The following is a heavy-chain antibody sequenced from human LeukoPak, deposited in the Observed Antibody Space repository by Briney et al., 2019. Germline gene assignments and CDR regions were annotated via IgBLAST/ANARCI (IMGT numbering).Heavy chain of an antibody. V-gene: IGHV3-15*01. CDR1: GFTFSSYW. CDR2: IKSKTDGGTT. D-gene: IGHD6-6*01. J-gene: IGHJ3*02. CDR3: TTDHGRVYDAFDI. Sequence: GGSLRLSCAASGFTFSSYWMSWVRQAPGKGLEWVGRIKSKTDGGTTDYAAPVKGRFTISRDDSKNTLYLQMNSLKTEDTAVYYCTTDHGRVYDAFDIWGQGTMVTVSS.